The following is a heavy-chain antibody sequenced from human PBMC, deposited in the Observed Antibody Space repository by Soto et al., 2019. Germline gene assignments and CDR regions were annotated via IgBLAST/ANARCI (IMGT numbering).Heavy chain of an antibody. V-gene: IGHV1-3*01. CDR1: GYTFTSYA. Sequence: QVQLVQSGAEVKKPGASVKVSCKASGYTFTSYAMHWVRQAPGQRLEWMGWINAGNGNTKYSQKFQGRVTITRDTSASTAYMELSSLRSEDTAVYYCARDGAYYDILTGYYYYGMDVWGQGTTVTVSS. CDR3: ARDGAYYDILTGYYYYGMDV. CDR2: INAGNGNT. J-gene: IGHJ6*02. D-gene: IGHD3-9*01.